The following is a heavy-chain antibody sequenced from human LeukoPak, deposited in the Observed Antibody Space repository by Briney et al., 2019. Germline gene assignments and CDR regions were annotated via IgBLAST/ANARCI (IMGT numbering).Heavy chain of an antibody. V-gene: IGHV1-2*02. CDR2: INPNSGGT. Sequence: ASVKVSCKASGYTFTGYYMHWVRQAPGQGLEWMGWINPNSGGTNYAQKFQGRVTMTRDTSISTAYMELSRLRSDDTAVYYCARGSSIRGIDYYYYMDVRGKGTTVTVSS. D-gene: IGHD6-13*01. CDR3: ARGSSIRGIDYYYYMDV. J-gene: IGHJ6*03. CDR1: GYTFTGYY.